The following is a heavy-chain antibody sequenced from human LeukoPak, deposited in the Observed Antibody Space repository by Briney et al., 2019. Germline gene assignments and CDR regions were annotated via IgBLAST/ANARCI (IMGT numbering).Heavy chain of an antibody. Sequence: SETLSLTCAVSCGSINTSSYHSAWIRQPPGKGLELIGRIYYSGSTHYTPSLKSRVTIPAHTSKTQFSLKLRSVTAADTAVYYCVRRRYYYDSSGDLGWFDPWGQGTLVTVSS. J-gene: IGHJ5*02. V-gene: IGHV4-39*01. CDR3: VRRRYYYDSSGDLGWFDP. CDR2: IYYSGST. CDR1: CGSINTSSYH. D-gene: IGHD3-22*01.